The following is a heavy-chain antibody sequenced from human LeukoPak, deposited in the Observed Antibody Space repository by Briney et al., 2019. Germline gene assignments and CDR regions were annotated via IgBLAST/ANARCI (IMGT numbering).Heavy chain of an antibody. CDR1: GFTFSIYW. Sequence: GGSLRLFCAASGFTFSIYWMSWVRQAPGKGLEWVANINQDGSQKYYVDSVKGRFTISRDNAKNSFLLRMNSLRAEYTSVYNWVAGGWGARDSFDLWGRGTMVTVSS. V-gene: IGHV3-7*01. CDR2: INQDGSQK. D-gene: IGHD6-19*01. CDR3: VAGGWGARDSFDL. J-gene: IGHJ3*01.